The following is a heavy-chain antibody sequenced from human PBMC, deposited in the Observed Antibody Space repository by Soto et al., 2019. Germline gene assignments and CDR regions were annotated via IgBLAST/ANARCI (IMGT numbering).Heavy chain of an antibody. J-gene: IGHJ3*02. CDR2: INPKSGGT. V-gene: IGHV1-2*02. CDR1: GYTFTGYY. Sequence: GASVKVSCKASGYTFTGYYMHWVRHAPGQGXEWMGWINPKSGGTNYAQKFKGRVTMTRDTSIDTTYMELSRLRSDDTAVYYCARERVGDIVVVVPATSDSCFESWGQGTRGTV. CDR3: ARERVGDIVVVVPATSDSCFES. D-gene: IGHD2-15*01.